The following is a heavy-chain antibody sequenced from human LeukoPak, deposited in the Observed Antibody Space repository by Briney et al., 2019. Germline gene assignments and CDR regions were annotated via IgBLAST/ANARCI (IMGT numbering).Heavy chain of an antibody. CDR2: IYYSGST. Sequence: SETLSLTCAVSGGSTSSNSYYWGWIRQPPGKGLEWIGSIYYSGSTYYNPSLKSRVTISVDTSKNQFSLKLSSVTAADTAVYYCARGQGYSYGYEWFDPWGQGTLVTVSS. V-gene: IGHV4-39*07. CDR3: ARGQGYSYGYEWFDP. CDR1: GGSTSSNSYY. D-gene: IGHD5-18*01. J-gene: IGHJ5*02.